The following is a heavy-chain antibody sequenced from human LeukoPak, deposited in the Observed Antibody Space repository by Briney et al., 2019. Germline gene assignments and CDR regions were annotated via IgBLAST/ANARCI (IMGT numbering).Heavy chain of an antibody. CDR3: ASGTSGYVFS. CDR1: GGSFSGYY. V-gene: IGHV4-34*01. D-gene: IGHD5-12*01. Sequence: SETLSLTCAVYGGSFSGYYWSWIRQPPGKGLEWIGEINHSGSTNYNPSLKSRVTISVDTSKNQFSLKLSSVTAADTAVYYCASGTSGYVFSWGQGTLVTVSS. J-gene: IGHJ5*02. CDR2: INHSGST.